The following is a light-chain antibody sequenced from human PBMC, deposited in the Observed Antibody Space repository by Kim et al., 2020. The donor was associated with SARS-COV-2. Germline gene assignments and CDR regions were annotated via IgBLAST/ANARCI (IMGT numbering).Light chain of an antibody. CDR2: DAS. CDR3: QKYDCAPWT. J-gene: IGKJ1*01. CDR1: QFISHY. Sequence: DIQMTQSPSSLSASVGDRVTITCRTSQFISHYLAWYQQKPGKVPQLLIYDASTLQPGVPSRFSGTASGTEFTLTINSLQPEDVATYYCQKYDCAPWTFGQGTKVDIK. V-gene: IGKV1-27*01.